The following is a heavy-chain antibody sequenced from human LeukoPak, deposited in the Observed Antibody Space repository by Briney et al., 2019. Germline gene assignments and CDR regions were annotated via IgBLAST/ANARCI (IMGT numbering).Heavy chain of an antibody. CDR2: ITYDGSNK. CDR3: AKDRGGYGVPGYYYYGMDV. D-gene: IGHD5-12*01. CDR1: GLTFSGYG. Sequence: ARSLSLSCAVSGLTFSGYGMHWVRQPPGKGLEWVAVITYDGSNKYYADSVKGRFTISRDNSKNPLYLQMNSLRAEDTAVHYCAKDRGGYGVPGYYYYGMDVWGQGTTVTVSS. J-gene: IGHJ6*02. V-gene: IGHV3-30*18.